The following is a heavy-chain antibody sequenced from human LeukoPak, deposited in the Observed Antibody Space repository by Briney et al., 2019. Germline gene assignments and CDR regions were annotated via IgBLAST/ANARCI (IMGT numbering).Heavy chain of an antibody. D-gene: IGHD2-8*01. V-gene: IGHV1-69*05. CDR3: ARDPDCTNGVCLNPVGAFDI. CDR1: GGTFSIYA. Sequence: ASVKVSCKASGGTFSIYAISWVRQAPGQGLEWMGRIIPIFGTANYAQKFQGRVTITTDESTSTAYMELSSLRSEDTAVYYCARDPDCTNGVCLNPVGAFDIWGQGTMVTVSS. J-gene: IGHJ3*02. CDR2: IIPIFGTA.